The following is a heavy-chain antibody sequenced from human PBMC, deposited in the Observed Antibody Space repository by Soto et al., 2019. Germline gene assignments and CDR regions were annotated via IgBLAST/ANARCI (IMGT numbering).Heavy chain of an antibody. D-gene: IGHD2-2*01. Sequence: PSETLSLTCTVSGGSFSPNYWSWIRHPPVNGLECVGYIYYAVSTSYNPSLKSRVTISRYTSKIQFSLSRIAVTAWYTSVYYCSRLGAYYQSLASWGPGTLVTVSS. CDR2: IYYAVST. V-gene: IGHV4-59*12. J-gene: IGHJ5*01. CDR3: SRLGAYYQSLAS. CDR1: GGSFSPNY.